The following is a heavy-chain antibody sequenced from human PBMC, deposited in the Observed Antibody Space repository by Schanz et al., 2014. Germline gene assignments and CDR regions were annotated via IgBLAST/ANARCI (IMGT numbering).Heavy chain of an antibody. CDR3: ARRPYGSGRYFDH. Sequence: QLQLQESGPGLVKPSETLSLTCTVSGGSISSRSYYWGWIRQRPGKGLEYLGSIYYSGTTYYNPSLRSRVTTSIDPPKNQFSLSLSSVTAADTAVYYCARRPYGSGRYFDHWGQGTLVTVSS. D-gene: IGHD3-10*01. J-gene: IGHJ4*02. V-gene: IGHV4-39*01. CDR1: GGSISSRSYY. CDR2: IYYSGTT.